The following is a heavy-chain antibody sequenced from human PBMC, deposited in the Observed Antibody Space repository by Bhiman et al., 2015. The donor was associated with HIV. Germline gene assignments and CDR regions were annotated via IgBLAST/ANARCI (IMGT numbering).Heavy chain of an antibody. CDR3: ARDQGGWFDP. CDR1: GFTFTGYS. V-gene: IGHV3-21*03. Sequence: EVQLVESGGGLVKPGGSLRLSCEVSGFTFTGYSMNWVRQAPGKGLEWVSSISSSGTYIYYADSVKGRFTISRDNAKNSLYLQMNSLRAVDTSVYYCARDQGGWFDPWGQGTLVTVSS. D-gene: IGHD3-16*01. J-gene: IGHJ5*02. CDR2: ISSSGTYI.